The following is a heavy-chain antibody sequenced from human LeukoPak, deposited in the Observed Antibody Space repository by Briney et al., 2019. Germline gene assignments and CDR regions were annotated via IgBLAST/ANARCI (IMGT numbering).Heavy chain of an antibody. CDR1: GGSISSSSYY. Sequence: SETLSLTCTVSGGSISSSSYYWGWIRQPPGKGLEWIGSMYYSGSTYYNPSLKSRVTISVDTSKNQFSLKLSSVTAADTAVYYCARDGSDILTGYYIGIDYWGQGTLVTVSS. CDR2: MYYSGST. CDR3: ARDGSDILTGYYIGIDY. J-gene: IGHJ4*02. V-gene: IGHV4-39*02. D-gene: IGHD3-9*01.